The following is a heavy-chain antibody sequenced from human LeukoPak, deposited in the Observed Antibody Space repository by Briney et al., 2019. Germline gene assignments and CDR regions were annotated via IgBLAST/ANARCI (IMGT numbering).Heavy chain of an antibody. CDR1: GFTFSNYV. CDR2: ISGSGGST. D-gene: IGHD3-16*02. J-gene: IGHJ4*02. Sequence: PGGSLRLSCAASGFTFSNYVMNWVRQAPGKGLEWVSAISGSGGSTYYADSVKGRFTISRDNAKNSLYLQMNSLRAEDTAVYYCARDLGLRLGELSLYPLPFDYWGQGTLVTVSS. V-gene: IGHV3-23*01. CDR3: ARDLGLRLGELSLYPLPFDY.